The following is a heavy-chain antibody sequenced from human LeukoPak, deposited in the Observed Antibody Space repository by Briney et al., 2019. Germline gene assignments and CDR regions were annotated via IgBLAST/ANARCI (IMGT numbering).Heavy chain of an antibody. D-gene: IGHD2-2*01. Sequence: GGSLRLSCAASGFTFRSYSMNWVRQAPGKGLEWVSYISSSSSTIYYADSVKGRFTISRDNAKNSLYLQMNSLRAEDTAVYYCARDPGCSSTSCYGIYYYYMDVWGKGTTVTVSS. CDR2: ISSSSSTI. CDR3: ARDPGCSSTSCYGIYYYYMDV. CDR1: GFTFRSYS. V-gene: IGHV3-48*04. J-gene: IGHJ6*03.